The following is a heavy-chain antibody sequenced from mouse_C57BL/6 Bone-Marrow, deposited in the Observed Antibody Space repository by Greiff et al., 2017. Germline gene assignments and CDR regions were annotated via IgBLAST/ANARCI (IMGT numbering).Heavy chain of an antibody. J-gene: IGHJ2*01. Sequence: DVMLVESGGGLVQPGGSLKLSCAASGFTFSDYGMHWVRQAPEKGLEWVAYISSGSSTIYYADTVKGRITISRDNAKNTLFLQMTSLRSEDTAMYYCARDFFDYWGQGTTLTVSS. CDR3: ARDFFDY. V-gene: IGHV5-17*01. CDR1: GFTFSDYG. CDR2: ISSGSSTI.